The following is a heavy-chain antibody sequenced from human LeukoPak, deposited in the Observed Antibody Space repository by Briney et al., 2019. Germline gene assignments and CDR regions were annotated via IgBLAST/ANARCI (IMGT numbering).Heavy chain of an antibody. Sequence: SETLSLTCTVSGGSISSYYWSWIRQPAGKGLEWIGRIYTSGSTNYNPSLKSRVTMSVDRSKNQFSLKLSSVTAADTAVYYCVSYYGSGSPFDYWGQGTLVTVSS. J-gene: IGHJ4*02. CDR3: VSYYGSGSPFDY. CDR1: GGSISSYY. CDR2: IYTSGST. D-gene: IGHD3-10*01. V-gene: IGHV4-4*07.